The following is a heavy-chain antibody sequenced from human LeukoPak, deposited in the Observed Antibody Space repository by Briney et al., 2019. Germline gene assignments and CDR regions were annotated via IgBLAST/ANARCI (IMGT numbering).Heavy chain of an antibody. CDR2: ISGSGGST. V-gene: IGHV3-23*01. CDR1: GFTFSSYA. J-gene: IGHJ4*02. CDR3: AKDPWRDGSGSYYNVDY. D-gene: IGHD3-10*01. Sequence: PGGSLRLSCAASGFTFSSYAMSWVRQAPGKGLEWVSAISGSGGSTYYADSVKGRFTISRDNSKNTLCLQMNSLRAEDTAVYYCAKDPWRDGSGSYYNVDYWGQGTLVTVSS.